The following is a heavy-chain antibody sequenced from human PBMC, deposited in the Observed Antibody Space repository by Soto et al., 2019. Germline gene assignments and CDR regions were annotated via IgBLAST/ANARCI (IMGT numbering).Heavy chain of an antibody. J-gene: IGHJ5*02. CDR1: GGSISSSSYY. D-gene: IGHD2-2*01. Sequence: SETLSLTCTVSGGSISSSSYYWGWIRQPPGKGLEWIGSIYYSGSTYYNPSLKSRVTISVDTSKNQFSLKLSSVTAADTAVYYCANHIVLVPAAMMGTWFDPWGQGTLVTVS. CDR2: IYYSGST. CDR3: ANHIVLVPAAMMGTWFDP. V-gene: IGHV4-39*01.